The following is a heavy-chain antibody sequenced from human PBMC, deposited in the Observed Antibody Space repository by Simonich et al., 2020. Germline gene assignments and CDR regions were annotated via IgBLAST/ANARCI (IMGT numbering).Heavy chain of an antibody. CDR1: GFTFLSYK. V-gene: IGHV3-48*03. Sequence: GGGGVQPGRSLRLSCAASGFTFLSYKRNWVRQAPGKGLEWVSSISSSGSTIYYADSVKGRFTLSRDNAKNSLYLQMNSLRAEDTAVYYCAREKWLRFAFDIWGQGTMVTVSS. CDR2: ISSSGSTI. CDR3: AREKWLRFAFDI. D-gene: IGHD5-12*01. J-gene: IGHJ3*02.